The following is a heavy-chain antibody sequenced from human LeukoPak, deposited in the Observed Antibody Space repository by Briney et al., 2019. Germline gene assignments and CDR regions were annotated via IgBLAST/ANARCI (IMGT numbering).Heavy chain of an antibody. CDR3: ASWQMTTMTTLAFDI. CDR2: IIPIFGTA. V-gene: IGHV1-69*06. D-gene: IGHD4-17*01. Sequence: GSSVKVSCKASGGTFSSYAISWVRQAPGQGLEWMGGIIPIFGTANYAQKFQGRVTITADKSTSTAYMELSSLRSEDTAVYYCASWQMTTMTTLAFDIWGQGTMVTVSS. J-gene: IGHJ3*02. CDR1: GGTFSSYA.